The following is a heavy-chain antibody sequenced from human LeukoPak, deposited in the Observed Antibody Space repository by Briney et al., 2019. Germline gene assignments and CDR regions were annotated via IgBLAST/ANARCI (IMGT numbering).Heavy chain of an antibody. D-gene: IGHD3-3*01. V-gene: IGHV3-30*19. CDR2: IYYDGSNK. CDR3: ARVRFLEWLLYGAFDI. CDR1: GLTFSSYG. Sequence: GGSLRLSCAASGLTFSSYGMHWVRQAPGKGLEWVAFIYYDGSNKYYADSVKGRFNISRDNSKNTLYLQMNSLRVEDTAVYYCARVRFLEWLLYGAFDIWGQGTMVTVSS. J-gene: IGHJ3*02.